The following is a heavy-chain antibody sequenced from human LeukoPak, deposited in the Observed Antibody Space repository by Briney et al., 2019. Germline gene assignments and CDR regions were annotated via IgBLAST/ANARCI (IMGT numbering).Heavy chain of an antibody. CDR3: ARDFSSSNWYRDDTFDI. D-gene: IGHD6-13*01. J-gene: IGHJ3*02. Sequence: APVKVSCKASGYTFTSYAMNWVRQAPGQGLEWMGWINTNTGNPTYAQGFTGRFVFSLDTSVSTAYLQISSLKAEDTAVYYCARDFSSSNWYRDDTFDIWGQGTMVTVSS. CDR2: INTNTGNP. CDR1: GYTFTSYA. V-gene: IGHV7-4-1*02.